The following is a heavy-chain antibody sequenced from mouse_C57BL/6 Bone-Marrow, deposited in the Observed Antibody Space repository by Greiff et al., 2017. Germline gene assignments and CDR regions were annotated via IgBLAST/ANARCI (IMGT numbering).Heavy chain of an antibody. J-gene: IGHJ1*03. D-gene: IGHD1-1*01. CDR2: IDPNSGGT. CDR1: GYTFTSYW. Sequence: QVQLKQSGAELVKPGASVKLSCKASGYTFTSYWMHWVKQRPGRGLEWIGRIDPNSGGTKYNEKFKSKATLTVDKPSSTAYMQLSSLTSEDSAVYYCARDYYGSRRDWYFDVWGTGTTVTVSS. V-gene: IGHV1-72*01. CDR3: ARDYYGSRRDWYFDV.